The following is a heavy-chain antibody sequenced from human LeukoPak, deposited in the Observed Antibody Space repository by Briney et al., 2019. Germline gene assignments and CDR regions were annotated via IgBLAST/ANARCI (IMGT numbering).Heavy chain of an antibody. D-gene: IGHD5-24*01. V-gene: IGHV4-34*01. CDR3: ARGGYKFPLHH. Sequence: SETLSLTCAVYGGSFSGYYWSWIRQPPGKGLEWIGEINHSGSTNYSPSLKSRVTISVDTSKNQFSLKLSSVTAADTAVYYCARGGYKFPLHHWGQGTLVTVSS. J-gene: IGHJ5*02. CDR1: GGSFSGYY. CDR2: INHSGST.